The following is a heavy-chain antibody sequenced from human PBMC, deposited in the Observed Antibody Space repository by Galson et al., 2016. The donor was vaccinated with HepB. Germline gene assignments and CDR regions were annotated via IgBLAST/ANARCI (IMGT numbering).Heavy chain of an antibody. J-gene: IGHJ4*01. D-gene: IGHD2-2*01. CDR1: GYTFTGYY. CDR2: INPNSGDT. V-gene: IGHV1-2*02. CDR3: ASPYCSSTSCLDY. Sequence: SVKVSCKASGYTFTGYYMHWVRQAPGQGLEWMGWINPNSGDTNYAQKFQGRVTMTRDTSISTAYMELSRLRSDDTAVFYCASPYCSSTSCLDYWGHGTLVTVSS.